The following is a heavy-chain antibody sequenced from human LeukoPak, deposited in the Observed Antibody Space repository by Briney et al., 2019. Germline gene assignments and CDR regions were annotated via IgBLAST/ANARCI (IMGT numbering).Heavy chain of an antibody. CDR1: GFTFSSYA. Sequence: GGSLRLSCAASGFTFSSYAMSGVRQAPGKGLECVSSISGSGGSTYYADSVKGRFTISRDNSKNTLYLQMNSLRAEDTAVYYCAKDLRYGDRDYWGQGTLVTVSS. V-gene: IGHV3-23*01. J-gene: IGHJ4*02. D-gene: IGHD4-17*01. CDR3: AKDLRYGDRDY. CDR2: ISGSGGST.